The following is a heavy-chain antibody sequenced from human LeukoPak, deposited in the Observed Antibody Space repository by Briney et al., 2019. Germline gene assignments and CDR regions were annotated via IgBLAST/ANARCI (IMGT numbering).Heavy chain of an antibody. J-gene: IGHJ4*02. CDR1: GIPFSSFG. V-gene: IGHV3-49*03. CDR2: IRSKAYGGTT. D-gene: IGHD4-17*01. Sequence: PGGSLRLSCAAPGIPFSSFGMHWLRQAPGKGLEWVCFIRSKAYGGTTEYAASVKGRFTISRDDSKSIAYLQMNSLKTEDTVVYYCTRVQGSLYGDYDYFDYWGQGTLVTVSS. CDR3: TRVQGSLYGDYDYFDY.